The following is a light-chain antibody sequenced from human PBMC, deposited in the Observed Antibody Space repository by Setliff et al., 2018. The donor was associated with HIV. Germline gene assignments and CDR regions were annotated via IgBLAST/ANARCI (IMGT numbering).Light chain of an antibody. J-gene: IGLJ1*01. Sequence: SVLAQPASVSGSPGQSITISCTGSSSDIRRYNLVSWYQQHPGKAPKLMIYQATKRPSGVSNRFSGSKSGNTASLTISGLQAEDEADSYCCSNTGSNTYVFGTGAKVTVL. V-gene: IGLV2-23*01. CDR3: CSNTGSNTYV. CDR2: QAT. CDR1: SSDIRRYNL.